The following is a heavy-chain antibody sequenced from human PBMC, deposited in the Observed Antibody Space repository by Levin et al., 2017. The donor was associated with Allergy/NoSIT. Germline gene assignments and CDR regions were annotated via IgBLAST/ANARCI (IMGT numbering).Heavy chain of an antibody. Sequence: GGSLLLSFFFAFVSFSSLFLLFVRYSPCPFLSFVAVLWAAGSHTSYADSVKGRFTISRDNSKNTLYLQMNSLRAADTAVYYCARVLRFYSYYYMDVWGKGTTVTVSS. J-gene: IGHJ6*03. CDR1: FVSFSSLF. CDR2: LWAAGSHT. D-gene: IGHD5-12*01. CDR3: ARVLRFYSYYYMDV. V-gene: IGHV3-33*01.